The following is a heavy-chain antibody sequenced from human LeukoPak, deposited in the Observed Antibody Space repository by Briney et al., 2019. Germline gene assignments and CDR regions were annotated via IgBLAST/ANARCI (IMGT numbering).Heavy chain of an antibody. Sequence: SETPSLTCTVSGGSINGYNWSWIRQLPGKGLEWIGYVAYSGSTNYNPSLKSRVTISLDTSKNQFSLKLSSVTVADTAVYYCATTVSGYYFNAWGPGTLVTVSS. CDR3: ATTVSGYYFNA. J-gene: IGHJ5*02. V-gene: IGHV4-59*01. CDR2: VAYSGST. D-gene: IGHD5-12*01. CDR1: GGSINGYN.